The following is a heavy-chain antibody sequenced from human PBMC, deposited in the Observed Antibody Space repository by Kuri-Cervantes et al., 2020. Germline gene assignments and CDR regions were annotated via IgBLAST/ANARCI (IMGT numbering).Heavy chain of an antibody. D-gene: IGHD2-15*01. V-gene: IGHV3-7*01. CDR2: IKQDGSEK. Sequence: GESLKISCAAPGFTFSTYAMTWVRQAPGKGLEWVVNIKQDGSEKYYVDSVKGRFTISRDNAKNTLYLQMNSLRAEDTGVYYCTRQVRYCIGGTCPRCDNWGQGTLVTVSS. CDR3: TRQVRYCIGGTCPRCDN. CDR1: GFTFSTYA. J-gene: IGHJ4*02.